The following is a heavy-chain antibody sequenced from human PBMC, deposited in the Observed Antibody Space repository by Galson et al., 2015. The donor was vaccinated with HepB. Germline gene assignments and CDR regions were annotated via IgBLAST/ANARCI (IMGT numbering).Heavy chain of an antibody. CDR2: LSYDGTNT. CDR3: ARAHSTSYNNFYYFGVDV. D-gene: IGHD3-10*01. CDR1: RFTFSSYG. J-gene: IGHJ6*02. Sequence: SLRLSCAASRFTFSSYGIHWVRQAPGKGLEWVAALSYDGTNTYYTGSVQGRFTISRDNPRNTLYLQMDSLRGEDTAIYYCARAHSTSYNNFYYFGVDVWGQGTTVTVAS. V-gene: IGHV3-30*03.